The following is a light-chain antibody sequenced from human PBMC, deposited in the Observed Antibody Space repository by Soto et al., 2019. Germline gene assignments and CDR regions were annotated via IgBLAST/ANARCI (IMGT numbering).Light chain of an antibody. CDR3: QQYDNYPPT. J-gene: IGKJ1*01. Sequence: DIQMTQSPSTLSASVGDRVTITCRASQSISTWLAWYQQKRGNAPKLLLYKASTLQSGVPSRFSGSGSGTEFTLTISSLQPDDFATYYCQQYDNYPPTFGQGTNVSIK. CDR1: QSISTW. V-gene: IGKV1-5*03. CDR2: KAS.